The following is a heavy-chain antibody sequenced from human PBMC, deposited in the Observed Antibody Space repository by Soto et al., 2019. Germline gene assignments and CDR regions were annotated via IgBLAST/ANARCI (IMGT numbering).Heavy chain of an antibody. D-gene: IGHD3-10*01. V-gene: IGHV1-46*01. CDR1: GYTFTRDQ. Sequence: ASVKVSCKASGYTFTRDQIHWVRQAPGQGREWMGMIDPSGGKTNYAQKFQGRVTMTRDTSTSTVYMALSSLRSEDTAIYFCGRVMRSLLSITALDTWGQGXLVTVYS. J-gene: IGHJ5*02. CDR2: IDPSGGKT. CDR3: GRVMRSLLSITALDT.